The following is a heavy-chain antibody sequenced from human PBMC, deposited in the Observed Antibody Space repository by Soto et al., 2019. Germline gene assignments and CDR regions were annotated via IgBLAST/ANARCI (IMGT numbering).Heavy chain of an antibody. V-gene: IGHV3-15*07. CDR2: IQSKADGGTT. J-gene: IGHJ4*02. CDR1: GFTFSNAW. Sequence: EVQLVESGGGLVKPGGSVRLSCAASGFTFSNAWMNWVRQAPGKGLEWVGRIQSKADGGTTDYAAPLKGRFTISRDDSKSTLYLQMNSLKTEDTAVYYCTGVDFNYWGQGTLVTVSS. D-gene: IGHD3-16*01. CDR3: TGVDFNY.